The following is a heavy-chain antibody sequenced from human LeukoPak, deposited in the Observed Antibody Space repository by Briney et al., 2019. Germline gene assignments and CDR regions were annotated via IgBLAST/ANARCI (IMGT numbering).Heavy chain of an antibody. CDR3: ARVNNWNFLPFFGS. D-gene: IGHD1-7*01. J-gene: IGHJ5*02. CDR1: GYTFTGFY. V-gene: IGHV1-2*02. CDR2: INPNSGDT. Sequence: ASVRVSCKASGYTFTGFYLHWLRQAPGQGLEWMGLINPNSGDTKYARKFQGRVTLTRDTSISTAYLELSSLRSEDTAVFYCARVNNWNFLPFFGSWGQGTLVTVSS.